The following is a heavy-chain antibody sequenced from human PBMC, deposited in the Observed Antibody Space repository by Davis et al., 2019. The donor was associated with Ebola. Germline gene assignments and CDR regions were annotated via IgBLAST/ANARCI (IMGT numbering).Heavy chain of an antibody. D-gene: IGHD5-18*01. Sequence: GGSLRLSCAGSGFTFSSYSMSWVRQAPGKGLEWVANIKEDGSEKYYVDSVKGRFTISRDNGKNSLYLQMNSLRAEDTAVYYCARPAEGYSYGLDYWGQGTLVTVSS. V-gene: IGHV3-7*03. CDR1: GFTFSSYS. CDR3: ARPAEGYSYGLDY. CDR2: IKEDGSEK. J-gene: IGHJ4*02.